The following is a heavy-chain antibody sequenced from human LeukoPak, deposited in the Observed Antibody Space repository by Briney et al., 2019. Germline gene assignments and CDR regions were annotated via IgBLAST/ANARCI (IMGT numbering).Heavy chain of an antibody. D-gene: IGHD1-14*01. CDR1: GFTFSSYW. Sequence: TGGSLRLSCAASGFTFSSYWMHWVRQAPGKGLVWVSRIKTDGSSTDYADSVKGRFTISRDNAKNTMYLQMNSLRAEDTAVYYCAREGAGSRTLFDYWGQGTLVTVSS. J-gene: IGHJ4*02. V-gene: IGHV3-74*01. CDR2: IKTDGSST. CDR3: AREGAGSRTLFDY.